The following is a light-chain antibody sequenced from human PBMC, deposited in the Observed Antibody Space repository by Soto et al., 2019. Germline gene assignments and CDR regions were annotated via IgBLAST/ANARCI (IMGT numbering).Light chain of an antibody. Sequence: QSALTQPASVSGSPGQSITISCTGTSSDVGGYNYVSWYQQHSGKAPKLMIYDVRNRPSGVSNRFSGSESGNTASLTISGLQAEDEADYYCNSYTSGSSWVFGGGTKLTVL. CDR2: DVR. J-gene: IGLJ3*02. V-gene: IGLV2-14*03. CDR1: SSDVGGYNY. CDR3: NSYTSGSSWV.